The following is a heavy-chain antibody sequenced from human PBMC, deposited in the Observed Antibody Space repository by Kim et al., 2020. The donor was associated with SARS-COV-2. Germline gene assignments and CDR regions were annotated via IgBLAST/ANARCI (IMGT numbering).Heavy chain of an antibody. D-gene: IGHD6-13*01. Sequence: YAAPVKGRFIISRDDSKNTLFLQMNSLKTEDTAVYFCTTAPHNPRAADDFWGQGTLVTVSS. V-gene: IGHV3-15*01. CDR3: TTAPHNPRAADDF. J-gene: IGHJ4*02.